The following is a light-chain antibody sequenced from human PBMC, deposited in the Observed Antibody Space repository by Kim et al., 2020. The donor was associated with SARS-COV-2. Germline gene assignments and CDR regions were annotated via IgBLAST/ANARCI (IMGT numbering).Light chain of an antibody. CDR3: QQRRNWPPSIT. CDR1: QSVSSF. Sequence: EIVLTQSPATLSLSPGERATLSCRASQSVSSFLAWYQQKPGQAPRLLIYDASNRVTGIPARFSGSGSGTDFTLTISSLEPEDFAVYYCQQRRNWPPSITFGQGTRLEIK. CDR2: DAS. V-gene: IGKV3-11*01. J-gene: IGKJ5*01.